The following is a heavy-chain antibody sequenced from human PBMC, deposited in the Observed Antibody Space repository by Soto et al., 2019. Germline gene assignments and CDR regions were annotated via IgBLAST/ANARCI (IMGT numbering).Heavy chain of an antibody. Sequence: ASVKVSCKASGYTFTSYAMNWVRQAPGQGLEWMGLINTNTGSTSYAQKFQGRVTMTRDTATSTFYLELSSLRSEDTAVYYCAREDIVVVVAATGSNRYYYYGMDVWGQGTTVTVSS. CDR3: AREDIVVVVAATGSNRYYYYGMDV. V-gene: IGHV1-46*01. D-gene: IGHD2-15*01. J-gene: IGHJ6*02. CDR1: GYTFTSYA. CDR2: INTNTGST.